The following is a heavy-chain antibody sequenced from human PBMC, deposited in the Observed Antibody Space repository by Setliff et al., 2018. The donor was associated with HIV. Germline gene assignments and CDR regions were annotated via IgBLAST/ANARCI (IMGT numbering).Heavy chain of an antibody. Sequence: PGGSLRLSCTASGFTFGDHAVSWVRQAPGKGLEWVNFIRSKAYGGATEYAASVKGRFTISRDDSKSVAYLQLNSLKTEDTAVYYCQTNYYDTSGYYYEARNYFEYWGQGTLVTVSS. J-gene: IGHJ4*02. D-gene: IGHD3-22*01. V-gene: IGHV3-49*04. CDR1: GFTFGDHA. CDR3: QTNYYDTSGYYYEARNYFEY. CDR2: IRSKAYGGAT.